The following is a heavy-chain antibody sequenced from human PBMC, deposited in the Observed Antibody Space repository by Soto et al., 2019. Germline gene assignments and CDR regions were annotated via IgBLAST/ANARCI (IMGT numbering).Heavy chain of an antibody. Sequence: EVQLLESGGGLVQPGGSLRLSCAGSGFTFINYAMNWVRQVPGKGLEWVSSISGGGDAAFFPDSVRGRFTISRDNSQNALSLQMNSLGADDTAVEYCARKILGSTSRPNYWYFDVWGRGTLVTVSS. V-gene: IGHV3-23*01. J-gene: IGHJ2*01. D-gene: IGHD2-2*01. CDR1: GFTFINYA. CDR3: ARKILGSTSRPNYWYFDV. CDR2: ISGGGDAA.